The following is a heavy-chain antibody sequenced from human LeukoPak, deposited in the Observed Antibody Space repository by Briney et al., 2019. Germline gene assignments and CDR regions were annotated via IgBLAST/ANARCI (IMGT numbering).Heavy chain of an antibody. J-gene: IGHJ3*01. CDR1: GYTFTGYY. V-gene: IGHV1-2*02. Sequence: ASVKVSCKASGYTFTGYYMHWVRQAPGQGLEWMGWINPDSGGTNYAQNFQGRVTMTRDTSISTAYMDLSRLRSDDTAVYYCARDVGGSFFRDAFDFWGQGTMVTLSS. CDR3: ARDVGGSFFRDAFDF. D-gene: IGHD1-26*01. CDR2: INPDSGGT.